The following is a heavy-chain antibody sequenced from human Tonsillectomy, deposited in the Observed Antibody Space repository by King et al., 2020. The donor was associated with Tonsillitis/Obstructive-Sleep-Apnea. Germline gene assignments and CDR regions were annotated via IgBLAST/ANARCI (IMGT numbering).Heavy chain of an antibody. CDR3: ARGVAVAGTVLDY. D-gene: IGHD6-19*01. J-gene: IGHJ4*02. CDR2: INHSGST. V-gene: IGHV4-34*01. CDR1: GGSFSGYY. Sequence: VQLQQWGAGLLKPSETLSLTCAVYGGSFSGYYWSWIRQPPGKGLEWIGEINHSGSTNYNPSLKSRVTISVDTSKNQFSLKLSSVTAADTAVYYCARGVAVAGTVLDYWGQGTLVTVSS.